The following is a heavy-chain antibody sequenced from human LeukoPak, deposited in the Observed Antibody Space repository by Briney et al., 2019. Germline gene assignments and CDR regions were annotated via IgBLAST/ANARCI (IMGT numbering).Heavy chain of an antibody. V-gene: IGHV3-74*01. J-gene: IGHJ3*02. D-gene: IGHD3-22*01. CDR1: GFTFDDYA. Sequence: PGGSLRLSCAASGFTFDDYAMNWVRQAPGKGLVWVSRINSDGSSTSYADSVKGRFTISRDNAKNTLYLQMNSLRAEDTAVYYCARGGYYRYDAFDIWGQGTMVTVSS. CDR2: INSDGSST. CDR3: ARGGYYRYDAFDI.